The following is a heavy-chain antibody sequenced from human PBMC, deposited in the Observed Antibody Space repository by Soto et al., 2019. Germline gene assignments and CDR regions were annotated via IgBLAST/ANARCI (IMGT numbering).Heavy chain of an antibody. CDR2: IIPILGIA. CDR1: GGTFSSYT. D-gene: IGHD3-16*01. J-gene: IGHJ4*02. CDR3: APFPPVVMYY. Sequence: QVQLVQSGAEVKKPGSSVKVSCKASGGTFSSYTISWVRQAPGQGLEWMGRIIPILGIANYAQKFKGRVTITADKSTSTAYMELSSLRSEDTAVYYSAPFPPVVMYYWGQGTLVTVSS. V-gene: IGHV1-69*02.